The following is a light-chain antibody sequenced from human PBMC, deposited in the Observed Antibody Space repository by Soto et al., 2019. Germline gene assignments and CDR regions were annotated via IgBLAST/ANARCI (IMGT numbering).Light chain of an antibody. V-gene: IGLV1-47*01. J-gene: IGLJ1*01. Sequence: QAVVTQPPSASGTPGQRVTISCSGSSSNIGSNYVYWYQQLPGTAPKLLIYRNNQRPSGVPDRFSGSKSGTSASLAISGLRSEDEADYYCAAWDDSLSGQVFGTGTKLNVL. CDR2: RNN. CDR3: AAWDDSLSGQV. CDR1: SSNIGSNY.